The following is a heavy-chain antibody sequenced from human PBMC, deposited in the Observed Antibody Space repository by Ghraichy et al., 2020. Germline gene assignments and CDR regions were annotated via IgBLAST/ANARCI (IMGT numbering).Heavy chain of an antibody. J-gene: IGHJ4*02. CDR1: GFTFSNFA. CDR2: IRTSSDI. D-gene: IGHD4-23*01. CDR3: SRDSESTGGNLIFHY. Sequence: GESLRLSCAASGFTFSNFALNWVRQAAGKGLEWISYIRTSSDIYYADSVKGRFTISRDNAKNSLYLQMNSLRDEDTALYYCSRDSESTGGNLIFHYWGQGTLVTVSS. V-gene: IGHV3-48*02.